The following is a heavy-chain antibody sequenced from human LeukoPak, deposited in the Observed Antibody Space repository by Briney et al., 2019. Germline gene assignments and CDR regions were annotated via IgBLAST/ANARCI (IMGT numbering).Heavy chain of an antibody. J-gene: IGHJ6*03. D-gene: IGHD2-2*01. CDR2: IIPIFGTA. CDR3: ARDGNPSYCSSTSCSQRYYYYYMDV. Sequence: SVKVSCKASGGTFSSYAISWVRQAPGQGLEWMGGIIPIFGTANYAQKFRGRVTITADESTSTAYMELSSLRSEDTAVYYCARDGNPSYCSSTSCSQRYYYYYMDVWGKGTTVTVSS. V-gene: IGHV1-69*13. CDR1: GGTFSSYA.